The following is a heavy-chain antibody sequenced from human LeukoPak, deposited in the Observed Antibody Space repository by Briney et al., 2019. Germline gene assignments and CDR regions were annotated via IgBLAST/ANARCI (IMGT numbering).Heavy chain of an antibody. J-gene: IGHJ6*03. V-gene: IGHV3-23*01. Sequence: SGGSLRLSCAASGFTFSSYAMSWVRQAPGKGLEWVSAISGSGGSTYYADSVKGRFTISRDNSKNTLYLQMNSLRAEDTAVYYCAKDYGGNRYYYYYMDVWGKGTTVTVSS. CDR3: AKDYGGNRYYYYYMDV. CDR2: ISGSGGST. CDR1: GFTFSSYA. D-gene: IGHD4-23*01.